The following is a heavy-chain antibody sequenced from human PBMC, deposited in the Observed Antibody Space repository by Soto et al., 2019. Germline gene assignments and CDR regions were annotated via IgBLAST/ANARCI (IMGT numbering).Heavy chain of an antibody. D-gene: IGHD2-15*01. Sequence: QVQLVESGGGVVQPGRSLRLSCAASGFTFSSYGMHWVRQAPGKGLEWVAVIWYDGSNKYYADSVKGRFTISRDNSKKTLYLQMNSLRAEDTAGYYCAREGTYCSGGSCYPHFDYWGQGTLVTVSS. CDR3: AREGTYCSGGSCYPHFDY. V-gene: IGHV3-33*01. J-gene: IGHJ4*02. CDR2: IWYDGSNK. CDR1: GFTFSSYG.